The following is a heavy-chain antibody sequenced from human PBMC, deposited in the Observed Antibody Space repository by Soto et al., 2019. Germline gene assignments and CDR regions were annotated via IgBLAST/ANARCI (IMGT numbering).Heavy chain of an antibody. V-gene: IGHV4-59*01. CDR2: IYYSGST. Sequence: PSETLSLTCTVSGGSISSYYWSWIRQPPGKGLEWIGYIYYSGSTNYNPSLKSRVTISVDTSKNQFSLKLSSVTAADTAVYYCARDSRSENQYYMDVWDRGTTVTVAS. CDR1: GGSISSYY. J-gene: IGHJ6*03. CDR3: ARDSRSENQYYMDV.